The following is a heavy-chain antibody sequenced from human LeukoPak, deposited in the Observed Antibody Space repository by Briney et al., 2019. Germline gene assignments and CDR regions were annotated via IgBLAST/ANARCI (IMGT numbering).Heavy chain of an antibody. D-gene: IGHD6-13*01. CDR2: INSDGSST. CDR3: ATFIAAAGRHFDY. J-gene: IGHJ4*02. CDR1: GFTFSSYW. V-gene: IGHV3-74*01. Sequence: GGSLRLSCAASGFTFSSYWMHWVRQAPGKGLVWVSRINSDGSSTSYADSVKGRFTISRDNAKNTLYLQMNSLRAEDTAVYYCATFIAAAGRHFDYWGQGTLVTVSS.